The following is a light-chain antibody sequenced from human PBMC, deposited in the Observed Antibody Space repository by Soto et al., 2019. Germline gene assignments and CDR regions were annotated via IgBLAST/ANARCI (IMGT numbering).Light chain of an antibody. V-gene: IGLV1-47*02. CDR2: SAY. J-gene: IGLJ2*01. CDR1: SSNIGGNF. CDR3: AAWDDSLSGHVV. Sequence: QSVLTQPPSASGTPGQRVTISCSGSSSNIGGNFVYWYQQLPGAAPKLLIYSAYHRPSGVPDRFSGSKSGTSASLAISGLRSEDEGDYYCAAWDDSLSGHVVFGGGTQLTVL.